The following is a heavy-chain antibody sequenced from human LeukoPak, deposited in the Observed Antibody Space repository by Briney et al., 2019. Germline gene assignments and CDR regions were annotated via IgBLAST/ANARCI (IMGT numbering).Heavy chain of an antibody. J-gene: IGHJ6*04. CDR3: ARESLITMVRGVKGVDV. D-gene: IGHD3-10*01. CDR2: IYYSGST. CDR1: GGSISSGGYY. Sequence: LSETLSLTCTVSGGSISSGGYYWIWHRQHPGKGLEWFGYIYYSGSTYYNPSLKSRVTISVDTSKNQFSLKLSSVTAADTAVYYCARESLITMVRGVKGVDVWGKGTTVTVSS. V-gene: IGHV4-31*03.